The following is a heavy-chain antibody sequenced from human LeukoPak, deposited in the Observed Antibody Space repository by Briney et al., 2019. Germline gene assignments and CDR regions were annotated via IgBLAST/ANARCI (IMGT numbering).Heavy chain of an antibody. CDR2: IYYSGST. J-gene: IGHJ5*02. Sequence: SETLSLTCTVSGGSISSSSYYWGWIRQPPGKGLEWIGSIYYSGSTYYNPSLKSRVTISVDTSKNQFSLKLSSATAADTAVYYCAREMRGDIVVVVAATWFDPWGQGTLVTVSS. V-gene: IGHV4-39*07. CDR1: GGSISSSSYY. CDR3: AREMRGDIVVVVAATWFDP. D-gene: IGHD2-15*01.